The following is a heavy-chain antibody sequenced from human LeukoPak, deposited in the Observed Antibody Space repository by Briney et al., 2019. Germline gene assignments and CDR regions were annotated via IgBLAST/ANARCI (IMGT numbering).Heavy chain of an antibody. D-gene: IGHD1-26*01. CDR3: AKEWVGPRDAFDI. V-gene: IGHV3-23*01. CDR1: GFTFSSYA. Sequence: GGSLRLSCAASGFTFSSYAMSWVRQAAGKGLEWVSGISGSGGSTYYADSVKGRFTISRDNSKNTLYLQMNSLRAEDTAVYYCAKEWVGPRDAFDIWGQGTMVTVSS. J-gene: IGHJ3*02. CDR2: ISGSGGST.